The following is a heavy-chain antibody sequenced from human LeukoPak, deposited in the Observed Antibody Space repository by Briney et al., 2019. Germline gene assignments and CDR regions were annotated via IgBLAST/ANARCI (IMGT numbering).Heavy chain of an antibody. J-gene: IGHJ4*02. Sequence: SETLSLTCTVSGGSISSYYWSWIRQPPGKGLEWIGYIYYSGSTNYNPSLKSRVTISVDTSKNQFSLKLSSVTAAATAVYYCGRRALSGWYYLDYWGQGTLVTVSS. V-gene: IGHV4-59*08. CDR1: GGSISSYY. D-gene: IGHD6-19*01. CDR3: GRRALSGWYYLDY. CDR2: IYYSGST.